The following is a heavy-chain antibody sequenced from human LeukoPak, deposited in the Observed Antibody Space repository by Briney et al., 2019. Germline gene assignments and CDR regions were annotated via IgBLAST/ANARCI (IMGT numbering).Heavy chain of an antibody. D-gene: IGHD3-10*01. CDR1: GFTFSSYG. CDR3: AKFGQWKNYGMDV. CDR2: IWYDGSNK. J-gene: IGHJ6*02. V-gene: IGHV3-33*06. Sequence: GSLRLSCAASGFTFSSYGMHWVRQAPGKGLEWVAVIWYDGSNKYYADSVKGRFTISRDNSKNTLYLQMNSLRAEDTAVYYCAKFGQWKNYGMDVWGQGTTVTVSS.